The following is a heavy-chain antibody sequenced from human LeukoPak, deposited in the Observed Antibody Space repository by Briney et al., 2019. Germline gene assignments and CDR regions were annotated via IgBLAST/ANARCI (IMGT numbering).Heavy chain of an antibody. V-gene: IGHV3-23*01. CDR2: ISGSGSST. Sequence: GGSLRLSCAASGFTFSSYAMSWVRQAPGKGLEWVSAISGSGSSTYYADSVKGRFTISRDNSKNTLYLQMNSLRAEDTAVYYCAKAQGPDDFWSGYRYYYGMDVWGQGTTVTVSS. CDR3: AKAQGPDDFWSGYRYYYGMDV. J-gene: IGHJ6*02. CDR1: GFTFSSYA. D-gene: IGHD3-3*01.